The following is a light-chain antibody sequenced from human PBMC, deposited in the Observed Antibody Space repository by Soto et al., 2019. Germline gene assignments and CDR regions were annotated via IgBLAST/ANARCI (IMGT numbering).Light chain of an antibody. Sequence: QSVPTQPPSASGTPGQRVTISCSGSSSNIGSNTVNWYQELPGTAPKLLIYSDNQRPSGVPDRFSGSKSGTSASLAISGLQSEDEAEYYCAAWDDSLNVVIFAGGTQLTVL. V-gene: IGLV1-44*01. CDR2: SDN. CDR3: AAWDDSLNVVI. J-gene: IGLJ2*01. CDR1: SSNIGSNT.